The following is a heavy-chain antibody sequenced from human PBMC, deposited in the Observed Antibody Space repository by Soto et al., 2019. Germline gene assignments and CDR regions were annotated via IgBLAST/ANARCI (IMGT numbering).Heavy chain of an antibody. CDR2: ISGSGGST. D-gene: IGHD6-19*01. V-gene: IGHV3-23*01. J-gene: IGHJ3*02. CDR1: GFTFSSYA. Sequence: EVQLLESGGGLVQPGGSLRLSCAASGFTFSSYAMSWVRQAPGKGLEWVSAISGSGGSTYYADSVKGRFTISRDKSKNTLYLQMNSLRAEDTAVYYCAKDSYIAVAGIQSAFDIWGQGTMVTVSS. CDR3: AKDSYIAVAGIQSAFDI.